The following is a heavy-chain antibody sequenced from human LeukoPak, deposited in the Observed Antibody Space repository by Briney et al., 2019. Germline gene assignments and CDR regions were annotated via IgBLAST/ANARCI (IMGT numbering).Heavy chain of an antibody. CDR1: GSTFSSYA. D-gene: IGHD3-22*01. CDR3: ARGREEDSSGYYYGFDY. V-gene: IGHV1-69*04. CDR2: IIPIFGIA. Sequence: SVKVSCKASGSTFSSYAISWVRQAPGQGLEWMGRIIPIFGIANYPQKFQGRVTITADKSTSTAYMELSSLRSEDTAVYYCARGREEDSSGYYYGFDYWGQGTLVTVSS. J-gene: IGHJ4*02.